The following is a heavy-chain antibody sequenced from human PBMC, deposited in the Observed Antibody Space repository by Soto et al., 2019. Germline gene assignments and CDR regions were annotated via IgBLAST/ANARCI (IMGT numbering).Heavy chain of an antibody. J-gene: IGHJ4*02. CDR1: GGSMNSQY. CDR3: ARADPDASVGF. V-gene: IGHV4-59*11. Sequence: SETLSLTCTFSGGSMNSQYWTLLGQSHGTALACIGYITYSRSAYYNPPLKTRVTISAATSWTQFSLRLPFVIAADTAVHFCARADPDASVGFWGQGTLVTGSS. D-gene: IGHD3-16*01. CDR2: ITYSRSA.